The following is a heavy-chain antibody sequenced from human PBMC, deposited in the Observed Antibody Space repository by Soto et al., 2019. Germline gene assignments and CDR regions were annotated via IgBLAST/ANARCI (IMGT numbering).Heavy chain of an antibody. J-gene: IGHJ4*02. CDR1: GFTFSSYG. Sequence: PGGSLRLSCAASGFTFSSYGMHWVRQAPGKGLEWVAVISYDGSNKYYADSVKGRFTISRDNSKNTLYLQMNSLRAEDTAVYYCAKDFEYSSSSGLDIGYWGQGTLVTVSS. CDR3: AKDFEYSSSSGLDIGY. V-gene: IGHV3-30*18. D-gene: IGHD6-6*01. CDR2: ISYDGSNK.